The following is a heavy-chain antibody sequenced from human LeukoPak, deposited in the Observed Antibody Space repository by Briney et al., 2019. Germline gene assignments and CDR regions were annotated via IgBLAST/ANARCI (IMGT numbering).Heavy chain of an antibody. CDR1: GGSISSGDYY. CDR2: IYYSGST. Sequence: PSETLSLTCTVSGGSISSGDYYWSWIRQPPGKGLEWTGYIYYSGSTYYNPSLKSRVTISVDTSKNQFSLKLSSVTAADTAVYYCARDLFSLTVDYWGQGTLVTVSS. D-gene: IGHD4/OR15-4a*01. J-gene: IGHJ4*02. V-gene: IGHV4-30-4*01. CDR3: ARDLFSLTVDY.